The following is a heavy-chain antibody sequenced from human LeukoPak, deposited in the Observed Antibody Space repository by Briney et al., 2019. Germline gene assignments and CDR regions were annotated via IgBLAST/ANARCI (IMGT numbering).Heavy chain of an antibody. CDR1: GFTFSSNY. V-gene: IGHV3-53*01. CDR2: IYSGGST. Sequence: GGSLRLSCAASGFTFSSNYMSWVRQAPGKGLEWVSVIYSGGSTYYADSVKGRFTISRDNSKNTLYLQMTSLRAEDTAVYYCTREEITGSFDYWGQGTLVTVSS. D-gene: IGHD1-14*01. CDR3: TREEITGSFDY. J-gene: IGHJ4*02.